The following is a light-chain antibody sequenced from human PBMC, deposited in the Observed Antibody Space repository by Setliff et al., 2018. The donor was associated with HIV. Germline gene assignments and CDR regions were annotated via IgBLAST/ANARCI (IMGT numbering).Light chain of an antibody. J-gene: IGLJ1*01. CDR1: SSDVGGYKY. CDR2: EVS. Sequence: LTQPASVSGSPGQSITISCTGTSSDVGGYKYVSWYQQHPGEVPKLMIYEVSYRPSGVSNRFSGSKSGNTASLTISGLQTEDEADYYCSSYTISSTLVFGTGTKVTVL. V-gene: IGLV2-14*01. CDR3: SSYTISSTLV.